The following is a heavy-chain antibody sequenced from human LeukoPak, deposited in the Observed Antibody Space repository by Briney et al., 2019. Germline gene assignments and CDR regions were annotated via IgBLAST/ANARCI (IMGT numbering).Heavy chain of an antibody. CDR1: GYTFTSYG. CDR3: ARVPHLLIAAAGGYYYYYYMDV. Sequence: EASVKVSCKASGYTFTSYGISWVRQAPGQGLEWMGWISAYNGNTNYAQKLQGRVTMTTDTSTSTAYMELRSLRSDDTAVYYCARVPHLLIAAAGGYYYYYYMDVWGKGTTVTVSS. V-gene: IGHV1-18*01. CDR2: ISAYNGNT. J-gene: IGHJ6*03. D-gene: IGHD6-13*01.